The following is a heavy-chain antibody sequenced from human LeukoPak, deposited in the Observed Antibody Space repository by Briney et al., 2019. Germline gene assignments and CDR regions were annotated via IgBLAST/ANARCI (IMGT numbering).Heavy chain of an antibody. J-gene: IGHJ5*02. CDR2: IYYSGST. CDR1: GGSISSGGYY. V-gene: IGHV4-31*03. D-gene: IGHD3-22*01. Sequence: SSETLSLTCTVSGGSISSGGYYWSWIRQHPGKGLEWIGYIYYSGSTYYNPSLKSRVTISVDTSKNQFSLKLSSVTAADTAVYYCARGLRPHSYYDSQAGSWFDPWGQGTLVTVSS. CDR3: ARGLRPHSYYDSQAGSWFDP.